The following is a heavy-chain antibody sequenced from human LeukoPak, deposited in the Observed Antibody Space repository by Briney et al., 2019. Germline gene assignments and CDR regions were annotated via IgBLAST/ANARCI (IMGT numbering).Heavy chain of an antibody. CDR3: ARRVWLGEAYFDY. CDR1: GGSISSSSYY. D-gene: IGHD3-10*01. CDR2: IYYSGST. Sequence: PSETLSLTCTVSGGSISSSSYYWGWIRQPPGKGLEWIGSIYYSGSTYYNPSLKSRVTISVDTSKNQFSLKLSSVTAADTAVYYCARRVWLGEAYFDYWGQGTLVTVSS. V-gene: IGHV4-39*01. J-gene: IGHJ4*02.